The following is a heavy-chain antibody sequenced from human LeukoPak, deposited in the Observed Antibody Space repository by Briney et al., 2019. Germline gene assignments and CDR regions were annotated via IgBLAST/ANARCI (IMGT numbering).Heavy chain of an antibody. J-gene: IGHJ4*02. CDR3: ARGGSAYALDY. CDR2: IYPGDSET. D-gene: IGHD2-2*01. CDR1: GYSFTNYW. Sequence: GESLKISCKGSGYSFTNYWIGWVRQMPGKGLEWMGIIYPGDSETRYSPSFQGQVTMSTDRSISTAYLQWSSLKASDTAMYFCARGGSAYALDYWGQGTLVTVSS. V-gene: IGHV5-51*01.